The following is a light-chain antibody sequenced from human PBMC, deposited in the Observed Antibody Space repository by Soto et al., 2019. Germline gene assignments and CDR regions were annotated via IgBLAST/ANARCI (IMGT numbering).Light chain of an antibody. CDR2: DAS. J-gene: IGKJ5*01. Sequence: EIVLTQSPATLSLSPGERATLSCRASQSVSSYLAWYQQKPGQAPRLLIYDASNRATGIPARFSASGSGTDFTLPISSLEPEDFAIYYCQQRSSWPRITFGQGTRLEIK. CDR3: QQRSSWPRIT. V-gene: IGKV3-11*01. CDR1: QSVSSY.